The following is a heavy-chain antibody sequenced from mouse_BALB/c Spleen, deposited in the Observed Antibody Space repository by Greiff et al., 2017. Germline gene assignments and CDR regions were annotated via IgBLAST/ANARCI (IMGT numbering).Heavy chain of an antibody. CDR2: IFPGSGNT. CDR1: GYSFTSYY. V-gene: IGHV1-66*01. J-gene: IGHJ4*01. Sequence: VQVVESGPELVKPGASVKISCKASGYSFTSYYIHWVKQRPGQGLEWIGWIFPGSGNTKYNEKFKGKATLTADTSSSTAYMQLSSLTSEDSAVYFCARFYRYDDYAMDYWGQGTSVTVSS. CDR3: ARFYRYDDYAMDY. D-gene: IGHD2-14*01.